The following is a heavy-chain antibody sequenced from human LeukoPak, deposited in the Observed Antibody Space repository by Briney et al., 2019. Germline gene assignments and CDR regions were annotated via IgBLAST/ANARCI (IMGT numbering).Heavy chain of an antibody. CDR1: GASLTISTYY. D-gene: IGHD4-17*01. CDR3: ARTYGDYDDAFDV. J-gene: IGHJ3*01. Sequence: PETLSLTSTLSGASLTISTYYWGWIRHPPGKGLEWTGRIYYSGSTYNNPSLKSRVTIFVQTSKNQFSLKLSSVTATDTAVYYCARTYGDYDDAFDVWGQGTMVTVSS. CDR2: IYYSGST. V-gene: IGHV4-39*01.